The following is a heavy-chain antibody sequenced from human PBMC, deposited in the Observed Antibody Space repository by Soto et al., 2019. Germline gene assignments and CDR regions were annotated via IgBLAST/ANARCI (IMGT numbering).Heavy chain of an antibody. CDR2: IIPIFGTA. J-gene: IGHJ4*02. CDR1: GGTFSSYA. V-gene: IGHV1-69*12. Sequence: QVQLVQSGAEVKKPGSSVKVSCKASGGTFSSYAISWVRQAPGQGLEWMGGIIPIFGTADYAQKFQGRVTITADDSTSTAYMELSSLRSEDTAVYYCASHYDSSGYYSRGLDYWGQGTLVTVSS. CDR3: ASHYDSSGYYSRGLDY. D-gene: IGHD3-22*01.